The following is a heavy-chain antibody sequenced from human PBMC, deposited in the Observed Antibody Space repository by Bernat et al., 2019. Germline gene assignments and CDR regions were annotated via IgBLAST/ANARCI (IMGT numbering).Heavy chain of an antibody. CDR1: GGSISSNGYY. CDR2: MYFDGST. D-gene: IGHD5-24*01. Sequence: QLQLHESGPGLVKPSETLSLTCTVSGGSISSNGYYWGWIHQPPGKGLDWIGSMYFDGSTYYNPSLKSRVTISADTSKTQLSLKLASVTAADTAVYYCASRARDGRNYDYFDYWGQGTPVTVSS. J-gene: IGHJ4*02. CDR3: ASRARDGRNYDYFDY. V-gene: IGHV4-39*01.